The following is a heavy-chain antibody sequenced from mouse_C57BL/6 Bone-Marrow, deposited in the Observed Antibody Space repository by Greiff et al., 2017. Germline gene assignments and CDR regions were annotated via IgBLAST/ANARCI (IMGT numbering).Heavy chain of an antibody. CDR1: GFTFSDFY. J-gene: IGHJ1*03. CDR2: SRNKANDYTT. D-gene: IGHD1-1*01. Sequence: EVQRVESGGGLVQSGRSLRLSCATSGFTFSDFYMEWVRQAPGKGLEWIAASRNKANDYTTEYSASVKGRFIVSRDTSQSILYLQMNALRAEDTAIYYCARDALITTVGYFDVWGTGTTVTVSS. V-gene: IGHV7-1*01. CDR3: ARDALITTVGYFDV.